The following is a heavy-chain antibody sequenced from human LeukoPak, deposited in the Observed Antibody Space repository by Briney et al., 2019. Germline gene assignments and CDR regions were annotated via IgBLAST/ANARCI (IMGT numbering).Heavy chain of an antibody. D-gene: IGHD2-8*01. J-gene: IGHJ4*02. Sequence: SETLSLTCTVSGGSISSGGYYWSWIRQHPGQGLEWIGYIYYSGSTSYNPSLKSRVTILQDTSKNQFSLKLSSVTAADTAVYYCARHANVPLVRNGFDSWGQGTLVTVSS. V-gene: IGHV4-31*03. CDR1: GGSISSGGYY. CDR3: ARHANVPLVRNGFDS. CDR2: IYYSGST.